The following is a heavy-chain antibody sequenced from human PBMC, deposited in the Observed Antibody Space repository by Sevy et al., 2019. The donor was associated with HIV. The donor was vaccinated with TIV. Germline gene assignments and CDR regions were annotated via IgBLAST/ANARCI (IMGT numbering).Heavy chain of an antibody. CDR2: ISSSSSTI. D-gene: IGHD3-22*01. J-gene: IGHJ4*02. CDR3: ARVPITMIVVVITNPVDY. Sequence: GGYLRLSCAASGFTFSSYSMNWVRQAPGKGLEWVSYISSSSSTIYYADSVKGRFTISRDNAKNSLYLQMNSLRDEDTAVYYCARVPITMIVVVITNPVDYWGQGTLVTVSS. V-gene: IGHV3-48*02. CDR1: GFTFSSYS.